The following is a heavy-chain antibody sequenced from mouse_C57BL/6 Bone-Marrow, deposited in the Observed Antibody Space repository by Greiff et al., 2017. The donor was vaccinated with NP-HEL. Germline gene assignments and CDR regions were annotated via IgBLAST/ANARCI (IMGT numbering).Heavy chain of an antibody. Sequence: EVQLVESGGGLVKPGGSLKLSCAASGFTFSSYAMSWVRQTPEKRLEWVATISDGGSYTYYPDNVKGRFTISRDNAKNNLYLQMSHLKSEDTAMYYCARVTVVKEFYLDYWGQGTTLTVSS. CDR3: ARVTVVKEFYLDY. CDR1: GFTFSSYA. V-gene: IGHV5-4*01. D-gene: IGHD1-1*01. J-gene: IGHJ2*01. CDR2: ISDGGSYT.